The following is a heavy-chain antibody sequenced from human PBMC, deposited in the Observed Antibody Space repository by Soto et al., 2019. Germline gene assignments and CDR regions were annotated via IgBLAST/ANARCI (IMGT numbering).Heavy chain of an antibody. CDR2: INPSGGST. J-gene: IGHJ4*02. CDR1: GYTFTSNN. V-gene: IGHV1-46*01. CDR3: ARDIHPTYYYDSSGSHRTYYFDY. D-gene: IGHD3-22*01. Sequence: GASLKVSCKASGYTFTSNNMHWARRAPGQAREWMGIINPSGGSTSYAQKFQGRGTMPRDTSTSTVNMELSSLRSEDTPVYYCARDIHPTYYYDSSGSHRTYYFDYWGQGTLVTVSS.